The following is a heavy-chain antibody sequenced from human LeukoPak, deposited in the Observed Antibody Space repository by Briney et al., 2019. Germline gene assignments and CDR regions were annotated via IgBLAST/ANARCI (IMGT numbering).Heavy chain of an antibody. CDR3: GRGLYCSSSSCDDGDFFDI. CDR2: IDPSDSYT. J-gene: IGHJ3*02. D-gene: IGHD2-2*01. V-gene: IGHV5-10-1*01. Sequence: GESLRISCKGSGYSFPTYWINWVRQMPGKGLEWMGRIDPSDSYTNYSPSFQGHVTISADKSSSTAHLQWSSLKASDTAMYYCGRGLYCSSSSCDDGDFFDIWGQGTMVTVFS. CDR1: GYSFPTYW.